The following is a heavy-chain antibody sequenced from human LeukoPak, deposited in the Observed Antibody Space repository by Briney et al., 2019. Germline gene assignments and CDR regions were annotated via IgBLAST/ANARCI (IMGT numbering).Heavy chain of an antibody. D-gene: IGHD2-15*01. CDR1: GFTFSSYG. V-gene: IGHV3-23*01. CDR3: ARENCSGGSCYSLYYYYYYMDV. Sequence: GGSLRLSCAASGFTFSSYGMSWVRQAPGKGLEWVSSISGSGGSTYYADSVKGRFTISRDNSKNTLWLQMNSLRAEDTAVYYCARENCSGGSCYSLYYYYYYMDVWGKGTTVTVSS. CDR2: ISGSGGST. J-gene: IGHJ6*03.